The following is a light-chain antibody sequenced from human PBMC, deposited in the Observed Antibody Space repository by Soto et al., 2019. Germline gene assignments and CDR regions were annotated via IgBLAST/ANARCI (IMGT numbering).Light chain of an antibody. CDR3: CSYAGPSYV. CDR1: SSDVGGYNY. CDR2: DVS. Sequence: QSVLTQPRSVSGSPGQSVTISCTGTSSDVGGYNYVSWYQQHPGKAPKLMIYDVSKRPSGVPDRFSGSKSGNTASLTISGLQAEDEADYYCCSYAGPSYVFGTGTKLTVL. V-gene: IGLV2-11*01. J-gene: IGLJ1*01.